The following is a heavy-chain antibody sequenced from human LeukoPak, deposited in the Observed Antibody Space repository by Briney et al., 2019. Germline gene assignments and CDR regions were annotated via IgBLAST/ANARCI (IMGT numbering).Heavy chain of an antibody. J-gene: IGHJ6*02. CDR1: GYTFTGYY. CDR2: INPNSHGT. V-gene: IGHV1-2*02. CDR3: AIIMVRGVVTAYGMDV. Sequence: GASVKVSCKTSGYTFTGYYVHWVRQAPGQGLEWMGWINPNSHGTNYVQNFQGRVTMTRDTSISTAYMELSRLRSDDTAVYYCAIIMVRGVVTAYGMDVWGQGTTVTVSS. D-gene: IGHD3-10*01.